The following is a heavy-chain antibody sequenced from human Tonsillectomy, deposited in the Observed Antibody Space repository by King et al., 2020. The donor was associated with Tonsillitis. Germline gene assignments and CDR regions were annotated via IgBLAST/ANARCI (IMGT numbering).Heavy chain of an antibody. CDR1: GFTFGEYG. CDR2: INWSGDHI. D-gene: IGHD5-24*01. V-gene: IGHV3-20*04. Sequence: VQLVESGGGVVRPGGSLRLTCAASGFTFGEYGMNWVRQAPGKGLEWVSGINWSGDHIGYADAVKGRFTISRDNAKNSLYLQMNSLRAEGTALYYCARERGDRYNYPIDYWGRGTLVTVS. CDR3: ARERGDRYNYPIDY. J-gene: IGHJ4*02.